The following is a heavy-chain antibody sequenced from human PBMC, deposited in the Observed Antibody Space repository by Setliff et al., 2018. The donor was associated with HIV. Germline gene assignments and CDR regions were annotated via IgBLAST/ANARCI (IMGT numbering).Heavy chain of an antibody. V-gene: IGHV1-3*01. J-gene: IGHJ4*02. CDR2: INGGNAIT. D-gene: IGHD3-22*01. CDR1: GGTFSNYA. Sequence: ASVKVSCKASGGTFSNYAIHWVRQAPGQGLEWMGWINGGNAITKFSQKFQGRVTITADESTSTAYMELSSLRSEDTAVYYCASAPYDSSGYYYDYWGQGTLVTV. CDR3: ASAPYDSSGYYYDY.